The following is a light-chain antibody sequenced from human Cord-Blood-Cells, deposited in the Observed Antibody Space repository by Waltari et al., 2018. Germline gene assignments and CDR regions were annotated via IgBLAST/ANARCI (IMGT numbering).Light chain of an antibody. CDR1: QDISNY. Sequence: DIQMTQSPSSLSASVGDRVTITCQASQDISNYLNWYQQKPGKAPKRLIYDASNLETGVPSRFSGSGSGTDFTFTISSLQPEDIATYYCQQYDNLPITFGQGTRLEIE. CDR3: QQYDNLPIT. V-gene: IGKV1-33*01. J-gene: IGKJ5*01. CDR2: DAS.